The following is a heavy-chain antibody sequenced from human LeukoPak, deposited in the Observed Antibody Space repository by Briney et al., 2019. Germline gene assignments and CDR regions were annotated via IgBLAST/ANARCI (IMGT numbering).Heavy chain of an antibody. V-gene: IGHV3-73*01. D-gene: IGHD3-22*01. J-gene: IGHJ4*02. Sequence: PGGSLRLSCAASGFTFSGSAMHWVRQASGKGLGWVGRVRSRANSYATTYAAPVKGRFSISRDDSKNTAFLEMNSLKTEDTAVYYCTTHYYDSSGYHYGAFDYWGQGTLVTVSS. CDR2: VRSRANSYAT. CDR3: TTHYYDSSGYHYGAFDY. CDR1: GFTFSGSA.